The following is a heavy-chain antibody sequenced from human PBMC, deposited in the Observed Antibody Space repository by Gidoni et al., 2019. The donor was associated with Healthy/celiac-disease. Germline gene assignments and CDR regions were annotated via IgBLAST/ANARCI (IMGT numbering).Heavy chain of an antibody. V-gene: IGHV3-9*01. Sequence: EVQLVESGGGLVQSGRSLRLSCAASGFTFDDYAMHWVRQAPGKCLEGVSGITWNSGRTKYEDSVKGRFSISRDNAKNSLYLQMNSLRAEDTAFYYCAKGDEVAGQGYYFDFWGQGTLVTVSS. D-gene: IGHD6-19*01. CDR1: GFTFDDYA. CDR2: ITWNSGRT. J-gene: IGHJ4*02. CDR3: AKGDEVAGQGYYFDF.